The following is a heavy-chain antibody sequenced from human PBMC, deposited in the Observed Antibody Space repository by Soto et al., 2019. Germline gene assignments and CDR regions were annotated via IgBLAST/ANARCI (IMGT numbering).Heavy chain of an antibody. CDR1: GFSFSTYG. CDR2: ISYHGRNI. V-gene: IGHV3-30*03. Sequence: QVRLVESGGGVVQTGTSLRLSCAASGFSFSTYGMHWVRQAPGKGLEWVAVISYHGRNIYYADSVKGRFTISRDNSKNTLFLQMNSLRAVDTAVYYCASKPPDTAVTQFDPWGQGTLVTVSS. D-gene: IGHD5-18*01. J-gene: IGHJ5*02. CDR3: ASKPPDTAVTQFDP.